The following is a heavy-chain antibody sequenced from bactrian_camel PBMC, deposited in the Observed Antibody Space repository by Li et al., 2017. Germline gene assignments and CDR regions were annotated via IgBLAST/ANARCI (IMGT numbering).Heavy chain of an antibody. CDR3: AAEAATVPTMTLVY. J-gene: IGHJ4*01. Sequence: VQLVESGGGSVQSGGSLRLSCAASGFTFSTGYMAWFRQAPGTEREGVASLDSFGDTKYADSVQGRFTISRWNAKTTVYLQMNSLKPEDTAVYYCAAEAATVPTMTLVYWGQGTQVTVS. CDR2: LDSFGDT. V-gene: IGHV3S40*01. CDR1: GFTFSTGY. D-gene: IGHD4*01.